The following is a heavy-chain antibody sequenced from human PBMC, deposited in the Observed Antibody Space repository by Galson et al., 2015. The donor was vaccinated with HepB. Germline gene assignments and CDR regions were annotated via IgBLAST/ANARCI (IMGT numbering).Heavy chain of an antibody. D-gene: IGHD1-7*01. V-gene: IGHV5-51*01. J-gene: IGHJ4*02. CDR1: GYKFDYYC. CDR2: FCPDDSQS. CDR3: VRHSRTGTAPPFGY. Sequence: QSGAEVKKPGESLKISCECSGYKFDYYCIGWVRQMAGKGLEWMGIFCPDDSQSRYSPSFEGQVTISADKSITAAYLQWSSLRASDTAMYYCVRHSRTGTAPPFGYWGQGTLVTVSS.